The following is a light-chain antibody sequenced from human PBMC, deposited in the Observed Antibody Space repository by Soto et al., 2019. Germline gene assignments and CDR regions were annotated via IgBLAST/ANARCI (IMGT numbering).Light chain of an antibody. CDR3: QQTSTTPGT. CDR2: ASS. Sequence: DVQMTQSPSSLSASVGDSVTITCRSSQTVKTHLNWYQHKPGKAPQLLIYASSRLQTGVASRFSGSGSGTYFSLTISSLQPEDFATYYCQQTSTTPGTFGQGTKVEIK. CDR1: QTVKTH. J-gene: IGKJ1*01. V-gene: IGKV1-39*01.